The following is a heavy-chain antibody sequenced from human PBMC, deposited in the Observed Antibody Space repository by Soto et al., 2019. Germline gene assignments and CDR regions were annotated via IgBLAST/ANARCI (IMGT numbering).Heavy chain of an antibody. Sequence: QLQLQESGPGLVKPSETLSLTCTVSGGSISSDIHYWGWIRQPPGKGLEWIGTIYYGGNTYYKPSLRSRGPISMDTSTNQFSLRLTSVTAADTAVYYCARHTDCGSGSSCLGSDNVDTDAFDIWGQGTMVTVS. CDR3: ARHTDCGSGSSCLGSDNVDTDAFDI. CDR1: GGSISSDIHY. V-gene: IGHV4-39*01. D-gene: IGHD3-10*01. J-gene: IGHJ3*02. CDR2: IYYGGNT.